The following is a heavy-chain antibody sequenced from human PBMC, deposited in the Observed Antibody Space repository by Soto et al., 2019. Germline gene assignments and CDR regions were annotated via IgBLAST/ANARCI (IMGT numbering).Heavy chain of an antibody. V-gene: IGHV1-69*01. CDR3: AREEGDCGGDCYSGYFQH. D-gene: IGHD2-21*02. CDR1: GGTFSSYA. J-gene: IGHJ1*01. CDR2: IIPIFGTA. Sequence: QMQLVQSGAEVKKPGSSVKVSCKASGGTFSSYAISWVRQAPGQGLEWMGGIIPIFGTANYAQKFQGRVTITADESTSTAYMELSSLRSEDTAVYYCAREEGDCGGDCYSGYFQHWGQGTLVTVSS.